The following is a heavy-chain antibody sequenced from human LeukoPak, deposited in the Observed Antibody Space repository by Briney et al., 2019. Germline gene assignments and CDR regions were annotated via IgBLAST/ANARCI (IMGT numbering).Heavy chain of an antibody. J-gene: IGHJ4*02. CDR1: GFTFSSYW. CDR2: INSDGSTT. D-gene: IGHD5-18*01. V-gene: IGHV3-74*01. Sequence: GGSLRLSCAASGFTFSSYWMHWVRQTPGKGLVWVSRINSDGSTTSDADSVKGRFTISRDNVKNTLYLQMNTLRAEDTAVYCVRDFMYNTACTGCWGQGTLVTVSS. CDR3: VRDFMYNTACTGC.